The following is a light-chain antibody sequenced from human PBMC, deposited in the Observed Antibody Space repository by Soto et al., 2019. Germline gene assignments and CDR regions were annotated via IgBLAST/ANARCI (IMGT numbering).Light chain of an antibody. Sequence: DIQMTQSPSTLSASVGDRITITCRASQSISSWLAWYQQKPGKAPKLLIYDASSLLIGVPSRFSGSGSGTEFTLTISSLPPDDFATHYCQQDNSYSPDAFGKWNKLEIK. CDR2: DAS. J-gene: IGKJ2*01. V-gene: IGKV1-5*01. CDR3: QQDNSYSPDA. CDR1: QSISSW.